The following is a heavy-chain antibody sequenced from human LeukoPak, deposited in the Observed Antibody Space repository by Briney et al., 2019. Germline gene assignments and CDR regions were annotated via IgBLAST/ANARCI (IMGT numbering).Heavy chain of an antibody. CDR2: IKQDGSET. J-gene: IGHJ4*02. CDR1: GFTFSTFW. D-gene: IGHD3-3*01. V-gene: IGHV3-7*04. CDR3: ARVYLERLTAGYFDH. Sequence: GGSLRLSCAASGFTFSTFWMNWVRQAPGKGLEWVANIKQDGSETYYVDSVKGRFTIPRDNSKSTLYLQMNSLRDDDSAAYFCARVYLERLTAGYFDHWGQGTQVTVSP.